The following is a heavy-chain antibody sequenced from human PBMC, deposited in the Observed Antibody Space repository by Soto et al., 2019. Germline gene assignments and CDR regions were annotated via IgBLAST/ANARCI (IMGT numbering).Heavy chain of an antibody. J-gene: IGHJ6*03. V-gene: IGHV1-2*04. D-gene: IGHD2-15*01. Sequence: ASVKVSCKASGYTFTGYYMHWVRQAPGQGLEWMGWINPNSGGTNYAQKFQSWVTMTRDTSISTAYMELSRLRFDDTAVYYCARGGEVGYFSGGSCYSRRYYYYYYMDVWGKGTTVTVSS. CDR2: INPNSGGT. CDR1: GYTFTGYY. CDR3: ARGGEVGYFSGGSCYSRRYYYYYYMDV.